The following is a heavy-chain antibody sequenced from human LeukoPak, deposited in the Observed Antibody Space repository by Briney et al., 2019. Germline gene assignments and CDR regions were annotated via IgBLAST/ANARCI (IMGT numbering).Heavy chain of an antibody. CDR2: IMHDGSEK. CDR1: GFIFSSYA. Sequence: PGGSLRLSCAASGFIFSSYAMGWVRQAPGKGLEWVANIMHDGSEKNYVDSVKGRFTISRDNARNSLYLQMNSLRVEDTAVYYCARAGAMAASRYYFDYWGQGTLVTAYS. V-gene: IGHV3-7*01. D-gene: IGHD6-19*01. CDR3: ARAGAMAASRYYFDY. J-gene: IGHJ4*02.